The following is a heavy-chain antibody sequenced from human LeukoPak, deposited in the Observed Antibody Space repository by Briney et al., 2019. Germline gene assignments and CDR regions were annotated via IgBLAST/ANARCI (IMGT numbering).Heavy chain of an antibody. V-gene: IGHV3-74*01. CDR3: TRGEGWYCSSTSCFTHWFDP. Sequence: GGSLRLSCAASGFTFSNYWMHWVRQVPGKGLVWVSHINIDGSRTSYADSVKGRFTISRDNSKNTLYLQMNSLRAEDTAVFYCTRGEGWYCSSTSCFTHWFDPWGQGALVTVSS. CDR1: GFTFSNYW. J-gene: IGHJ5*02. D-gene: IGHD2-2*02. CDR2: INIDGSRT.